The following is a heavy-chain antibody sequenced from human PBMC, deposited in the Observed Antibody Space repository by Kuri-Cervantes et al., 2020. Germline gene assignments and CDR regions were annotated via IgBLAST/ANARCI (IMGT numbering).Heavy chain of an antibody. Sequence: SETLSLTCAVYGGSFSGYYWSWIRQPPGKGLEWIGEINRGGSTNYNPSLKSRVTISVDTSKNQFSLKLSSVTAADTAVYYCERGSIRGHFDYWGQGTLVTVSS. J-gene: IGHJ4*02. CDR2: INRGGST. D-gene: IGHD2-21*01. CDR3: ERGSIRGHFDY. CDR1: GGSFSGYY. V-gene: IGHV4-34*01.